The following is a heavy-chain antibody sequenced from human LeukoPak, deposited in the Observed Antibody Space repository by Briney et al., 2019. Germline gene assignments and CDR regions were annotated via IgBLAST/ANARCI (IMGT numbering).Heavy chain of an antibody. D-gene: IGHD5-24*01. CDR2: IYSSGNT. CDR3: ARHRSGWLQSSFDY. CDR1: GASISSSNYY. J-gene: IGHJ4*02. V-gene: IGHV4-39*01. Sequence: SETLSLACAVSGASISSSNYYWGWVRQSPGKGLEWIGNIYSSGNTYYNASLKSRVTMYIDTSKNQFFLKLSSVTAADTAVYYCARHRSGWLQSSFDYWGQGTLVTVSS.